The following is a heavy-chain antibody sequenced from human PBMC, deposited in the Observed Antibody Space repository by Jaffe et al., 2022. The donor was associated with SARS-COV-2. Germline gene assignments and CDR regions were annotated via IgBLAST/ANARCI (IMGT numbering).Heavy chain of an antibody. Sequence: EVQLLESGGGLAQPGESLRLSCAASGFTLSNYDMSWVRQAPGKGLEWVSVISGSGGTTHYADSVKGRFTISRDNSKNTLYLQMNSLRAEDTAVYYCATDGPYSGAYGYGMDVWGQGTTVTVSS. D-gene: IGHD2-15*01. CDR2: ISGSGGTT. CDR3: ATDGPYSGAYGYGMDV. CDR1: GFTLSNYD. J-gene: IGHJ6*02. V-gene: IGHV3-23*01.